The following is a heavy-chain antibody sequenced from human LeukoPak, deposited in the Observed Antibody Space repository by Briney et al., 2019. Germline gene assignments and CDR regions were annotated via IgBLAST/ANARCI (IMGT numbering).Heavy chain of an antibody. D-gene: IGHD4-23*01. V-gene: IGHV3-74*01. Sequence: PGGSLRLSCAASGFTFSNFWMHWVRQAPGKGLVWVSRVNSDGSITSYADSEKGRFTISRDNAKNTLYLQMNSLRAEDTAVYYCARVNGGTRFDPWGQGTLVTVSS. CDR3: ARVNGGTRFDP. J-gene: IGHJ5*02. CDR2: VNSDGSIT. CDR1: GFTFSNFW.